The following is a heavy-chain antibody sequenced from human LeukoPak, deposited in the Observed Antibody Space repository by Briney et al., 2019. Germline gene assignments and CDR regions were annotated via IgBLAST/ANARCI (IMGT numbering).Heavy chain of an antibody. CDR1: GYSISSNYY. CDR3: ARGIYCSSTSCDAFDP. D-gene: IGHD2-2*01. CDR2: INHTGST. V-gene: IGHV4-38-2*02. Sequence: SETLSLTCSVSGYSISSNYYWGWSRPSPGKGGGWIGSINHTGSTYYYNPSLKSRLTISVDTSKNQFSLKLTSVTAADTAVYYCARGIYCSSTSCDAFDPWGQGTLVSVSS. J-gene: IGHJ5*02.